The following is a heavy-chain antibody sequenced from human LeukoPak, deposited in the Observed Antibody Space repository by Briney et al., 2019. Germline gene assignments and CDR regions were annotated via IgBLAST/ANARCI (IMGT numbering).Heavy chain of an antibody. J-gene: IGHJ4*02. CDR1: GFTDSTNF. Sequence: GGSLRLSCEASGFTDSTNFMGWVRQAPGKGLEWVSIIHTGGATYYMESVKGRSPISRDNFKNTLYLQMNSLRAEDTAVYYCARGRGSDWGQGTLVTVSS. CDR3: ARGRGSD. V-gene: IGHV3-53*01. CDR2: IHTGGAT. D-gene: IGHD2-15*01.